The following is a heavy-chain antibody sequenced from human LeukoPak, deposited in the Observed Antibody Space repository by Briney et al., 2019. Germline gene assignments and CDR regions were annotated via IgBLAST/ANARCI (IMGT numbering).Heavy chain of an antibody. D-gene: IGHD2-2*02. CDR2: INHSGST. Sequence: PSETLSLTCAVYGGSFSGYYWSWIRQPPGKGLEWIGEINHSGSTNYNPSLKSRVTISVDTSKSQFSLKLSSVTAADTAVYYCARKRGYCSSTSCYKPGIAAAGTRGRWFDPWGQGTLVTVSS. J-gene: IGHJ5*02. CDR3: ARKRGYCSSTSCYKPGIAAAGTRGRWFDP. CDR1: GGSFSGYY. V-gene: IGHV4-34*01.